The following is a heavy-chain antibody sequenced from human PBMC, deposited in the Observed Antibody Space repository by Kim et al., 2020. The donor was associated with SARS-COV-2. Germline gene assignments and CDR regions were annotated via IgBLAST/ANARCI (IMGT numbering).Heavy chain of an antibody. J-gene: IGHJ3*02. Sequence: QGRVTITADESTSTAYMELSSLRSEDTAVYYCARDLPYYDSSGAGHAFDIWGQGTMVTVSS. V-gene: IGHV1-69*01. D-gene: IGHD3-22*01. CDR3: ARDLPYYDSSGAGHAFDI.